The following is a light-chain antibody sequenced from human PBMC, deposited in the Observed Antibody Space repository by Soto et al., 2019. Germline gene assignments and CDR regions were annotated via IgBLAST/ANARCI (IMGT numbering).Light chain of an antibody. V-gene: IGKV3-20*01. Sequence: EIVVTQSPGTLSLSPGERATLSCRASQSVSSSYLAWYQQKPGQAPRLLIYGASSRDTGIPDRFSGSGSGTDFTLTISRLEPEEFAVYSCQQYGSSPWTFGQGTKVDTK. J-gene: IGKJ1*01. CDR3: QQYGSSPWT. CDR1: QSVSSSY. CDR2: GAS.